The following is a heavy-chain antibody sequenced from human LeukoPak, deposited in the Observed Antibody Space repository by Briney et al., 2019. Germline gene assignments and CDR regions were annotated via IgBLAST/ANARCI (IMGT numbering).Heavy chain of an antibody. CDR3: AKDSAHTITMVRGASLDY. CDR1: GFTVSSNH. CDR2: IYRGGNT. D-gene: IGHD3-10*01. V-gene: IGHV3-53*01. Sequence: GGSLRLSCAASGFTVSSNHMSWVRQAPGKGLEWVSVIYRGGNTDYADSVKGRFTISRDNSKNTLYLQMNSLRAEDTAVYYCAKDSAHTITMVRGASLDYWGQGTLVTVSS. J-gene: IGHJ4*02.